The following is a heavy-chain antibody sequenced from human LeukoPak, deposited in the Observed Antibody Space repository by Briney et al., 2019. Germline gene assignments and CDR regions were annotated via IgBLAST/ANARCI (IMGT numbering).Heavy chain of an antibody. D-gene: IGHD3-3*01. J-gene: IGHJ4*02. CDR1: GYTFTSYG. CDR2: INPSGGST. Sequence: ASVKVSSMASGYTFTSYGISWVRQAPGQGLEWMGIINPSGGSTSYAQKFQGRVTMTRDTSTSTVYMELSSLRSEDTAVYYCARVYYDYWSGYSVDYWGQGTLVTVSS. V-gene: IGHV1-46*01. CDR3: ARVYYDYWSGYSVDY.